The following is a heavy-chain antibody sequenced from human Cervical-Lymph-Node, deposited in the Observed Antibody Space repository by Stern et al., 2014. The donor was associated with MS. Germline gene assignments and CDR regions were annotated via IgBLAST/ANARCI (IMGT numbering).Heavy chain of an antibody. Sequence: EVHLVESGGGVVQPGRSLRLSCAASGFSFSRYAMHWVRQAPGKGLVWVSHINSDGSSTTYADSVKGRFTTSRDNAKNTLYLQMDDLRAEDTAVYFCVRDNYGTDYWGQGTLVTVSS. CDR1: GFSFSRYA. J-gene: IGHJ4*02. CDR2: INSDGSST. V-gene: IGHV3-74*03. CDR3: VRDNYGTDY. D-gene: IGHD3-16*01.